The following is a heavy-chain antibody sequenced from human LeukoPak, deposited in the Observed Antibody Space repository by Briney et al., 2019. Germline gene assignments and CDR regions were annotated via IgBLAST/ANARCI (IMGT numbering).Heavy chain of an antibody. V-gene: IGHV4-59*01. J-gene: IGHJ4*02. Sequence: PSETLSLTCTVSGGSIKSYHWSWIRQPPGEGLEWIGYIYYSGSTNYNPSLKSRVTISVDTSKNQFSLRLSSVTAADTAVYYCATAGPVAVAGTDYFDSWGQGTLVTVSS. CDR1: GGSIKSYH. D-gene: IGHD6-19*01. CDR3: ATAGPVAVAGTDYFDS. CDR2: IYYSGST.